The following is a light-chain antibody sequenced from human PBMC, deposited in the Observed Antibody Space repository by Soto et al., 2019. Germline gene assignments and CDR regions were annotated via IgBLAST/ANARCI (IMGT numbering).Light chain of an antibody. CDR2: GAS. V-gene: IGKV3-15*01. CDR3: QQYNNWPPIT. J-gene: IGKJ5*01. Sequence: EIMMRQSPATLSVSPGERATLSCRASQSVSSKLAWYQQKPGQAPRLLIYGASTRATGIPARFSGSGSGTEFTLTISSLQSEDFAVYYCQQYNNWPPITFGQGTLLEVK. CDR1: QSVSSK.